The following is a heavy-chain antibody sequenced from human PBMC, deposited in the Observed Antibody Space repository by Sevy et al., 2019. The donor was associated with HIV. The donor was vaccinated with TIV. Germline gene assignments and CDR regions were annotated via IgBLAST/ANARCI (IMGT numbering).Heavy chain of an antibody. CDR2: IYYSGST. J-gene: IGHJ6*03. CDR1: GGSISSYY. V-gene: IGHV4-59*01. CDR3: ARGYYDSSGYYPHYYYYYMDV. Sequence: SETLSLTCTVSGGSISSYYWSWIRQPPGKGLEWIGYIYYSGSTNYNPSLKSRVTISVDTSKNQFSLKLGSVTAADTAVYYCARGYYDSSGYYPHYYYYYMDVWGKGTTVTVSS. D-gene: IGHD3-22*01.